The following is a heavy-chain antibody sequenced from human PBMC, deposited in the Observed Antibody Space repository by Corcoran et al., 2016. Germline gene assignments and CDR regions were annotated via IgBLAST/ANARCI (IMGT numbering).Heavy chain of an antibody. Sequence: QVQLQESGPGLVKPSQTLSLTCTVSGGSISSGGYYWSWIRQHPGKGLEWIGYIYYSGSTYYNPSLKSRVTISVDTSKNQFSLKLSSVTAADTAVYYCARGIIGAGTTGFDPWGQGTLVTVSS. CDR2: IYYSGST. V-gene: IGHV4-31*03. J-gene: IGHJ5*02. CDR3: ARGIIGAGTTGFDP. CDR1: GGSISSGGYY. D-gene: IGHD1-7*01.